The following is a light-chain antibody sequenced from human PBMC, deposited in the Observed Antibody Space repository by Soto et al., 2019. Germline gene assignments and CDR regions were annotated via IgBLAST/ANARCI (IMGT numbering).Light chain of an antibody. CDR3: QQFYSTPLT. Sequence: EIVMTQSPATLSVSPGERATLSCWASQIINSNLAWYQQKPGQAPRLLIYAASTRATGVPARFSGSGFGTEFTLTISSLQSGDFAVYYCQQFYSTPLTFGGGTKVEIK. J-gene: IGKJ4*01. CDR1: QIINSN. CDR2: AAS. V-gene: IGKV3-15*01.